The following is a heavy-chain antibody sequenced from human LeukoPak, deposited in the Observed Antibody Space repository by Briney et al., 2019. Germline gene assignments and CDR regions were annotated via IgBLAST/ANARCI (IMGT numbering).Heavy chain of an antibody. CDR1: GFSFSDHY. J-gene: IGHJ4*02. V-gene: IGHV3-11*03. D-gene: IGHD5-18*01. CDR2: IGSSRSFT. CDR3: ARLRGYSYGLDY. Sequence: PGGSLRLSCAASGFSFSDHYMSWIRQAPGKGLEWVSYIGSSRSFTNYADSVKGRFIISRDTAKNSLYLQMNSLRAEDTAVYYCARLRGYSYGLDYWGQGILVTVSS.